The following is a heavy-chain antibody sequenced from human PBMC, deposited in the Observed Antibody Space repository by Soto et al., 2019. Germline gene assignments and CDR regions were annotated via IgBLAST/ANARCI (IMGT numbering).Heavy chain of an antibody. CDR3: ARMRGLGEISPYFDY. Sequence: QVQLQESGPGLVKPSETLSLTCSVSGGSISDYQWNWIRQPPGKGLEWIGYIYYSGRTNYSPSLKSRVTISLDTSTKQFSLRLRSVTAADTAVYYCARMRGLGEISPYFDYWAREPWSPSP. CDR2: IYYSGRT. CDR1: GGSISDYQ. D-gene: IGHD3-16*02. J-gene: IGHJ4*02. V-gene: IGHV4-59*01.